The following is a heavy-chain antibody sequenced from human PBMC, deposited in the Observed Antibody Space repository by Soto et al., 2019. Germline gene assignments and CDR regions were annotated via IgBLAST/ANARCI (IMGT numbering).Heavy chain of an antibody. Sequence: GGSLRLSCAASGFTFSSYAMSWVRQAPGKGLEWVSAISGSGGSTYYADSVKCRFTISRGNSKNTLYLQMNSLRAEDTDVYYCAKDRVKLLWFGELSIKMGTLDYWGQGTLVTVSS. CDR1: GFTFSSYA. D-gene: IGHD3-10*01. CDR3: AKDRVKLLWFGELSIKMGTLDY. V-gene: IGHV3-23*01. J-gene: IGHJ4*02. CDR2: ISGSGGST.